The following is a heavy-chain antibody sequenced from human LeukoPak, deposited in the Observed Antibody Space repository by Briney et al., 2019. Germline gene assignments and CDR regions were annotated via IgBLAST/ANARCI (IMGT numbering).Heavy chain of an antibody. D-gene: IGHD1-26*01. V-gene: IGHV4-39*01. CDR2: IYYSGST. CDR1: GGSISSSSYY. J-gene: IGHJ6*03. CDR3: ARQNPTVGATRSYYYYYMDV. Sequence: PSETLSLTCTVSGGSISSSSYYWGWIRQPPGKGLEWIGSIYYSGSTYYNPSLKSRVTISVDTSKNQFSLKLSSVTGADTAVYYCARQNPTVGATRSYYYYYMDVWGKGTTVTVSS.